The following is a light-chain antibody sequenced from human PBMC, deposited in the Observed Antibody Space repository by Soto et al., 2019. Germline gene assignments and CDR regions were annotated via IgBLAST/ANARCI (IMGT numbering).Light chain of an antibody. CDR1: ALPNQY. CDR2: KDS. V-gene: IGLV3-25*03. CDR3: QSADSSGTYVV. Sequence: SYELTQPPSVSVSPGQTARITCSGDALPNQYAYWYQQKPGQAPVLVIYKDSERPSGIPERFSGSGSGTTVTLTISGVQAEDEADYYCQSADSSGTYVVFGGGTKVTVL. J-gene: IGLJ2*01.